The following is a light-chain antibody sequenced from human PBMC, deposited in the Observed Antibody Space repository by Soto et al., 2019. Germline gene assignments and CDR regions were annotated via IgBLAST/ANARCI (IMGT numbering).Light chain of an antibody. CDR3: QQYGSSPGT. Sequence: ELVLTQSPGTLSLSPGERATLSCRASKSVSSSYLAWYQQKPGQAPRLLIYGASSRATGIPDRFSGSGSGTDFTLTISRLEPEDFAGYYCQQYGSSPGTFGQGTKVDIK. V-gene: IGKV3-20*01. CDR2: GAS. J-gene: IGKJ1*01. CDR1: KSVSSSY.